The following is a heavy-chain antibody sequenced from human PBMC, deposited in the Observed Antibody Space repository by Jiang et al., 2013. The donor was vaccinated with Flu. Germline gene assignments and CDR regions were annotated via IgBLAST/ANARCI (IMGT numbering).Heavy chain of an antibody. V-gene: IGHV4-59*01. CDR1: VGSISGYF. CDR3: SRDTTIRPRAFDH. CDR2: VYYTGTT. Sequence: SLSCTVSVGSISGYFWSWIRQSPGKGLEWIGNVYYTGTTNYNPSLEGRVTISLDRSKSQASLSLSSVTAADTAVYYCSRDTTIRPRAFDHWGHGTLVVVSS. J-gene: IGHJ4*01. D-gene: IGHD5-24*01.